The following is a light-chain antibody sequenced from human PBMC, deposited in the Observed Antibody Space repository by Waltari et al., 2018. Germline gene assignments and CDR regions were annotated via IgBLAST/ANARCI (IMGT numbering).Light chain of an antibody. CDR1: QDISNY. Sequence: DIQMTQSPSSLSASVGDRVTITSQASQDISNYLNWYQQKPGKAPKLLIYDASNLETGVPSRFSGSGSGTDFTFTISSLQPEDIATYYCQQYDNLSVTFGGGTKVEIK. CDR2: DAS. CDR3: QQYDNLSVT. J-gene: IGKJ4*01. V-gene: IGKV1-33*01.